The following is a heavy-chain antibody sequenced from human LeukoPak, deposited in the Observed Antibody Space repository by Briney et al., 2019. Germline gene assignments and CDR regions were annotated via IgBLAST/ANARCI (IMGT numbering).Heavy chain of an antibody. Sequence: PSETLSLTCTVSGGSINSHFWSWTRQPPGKGLEWIGYIHSTGSTNYNPSLKSRVTISVDTSRNQFSLKLSSETAADTAVYYCARDGYSGSSLFDYWGQGALVTVSS. J-gene: IGHJ4*02. D-gene: IGHD1-26*01. CDR2: IHSTGST. CDR3: ARDGYSGSSLFDY. CDR1: GGSINSHF. V-gene: IGHV4-59*11.